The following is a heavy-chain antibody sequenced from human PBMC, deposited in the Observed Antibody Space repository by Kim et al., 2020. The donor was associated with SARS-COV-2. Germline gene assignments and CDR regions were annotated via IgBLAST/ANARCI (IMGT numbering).Heavy chain of an antibody. D-gene: IGHD3-16*01. V-gene: IGHV3-53*01. Sequence: ADSVKGRFTISRDTSRNTLYLQMSNLRAEDTAVYYCATEEGGRYSYGLAYWGQGTLVTVSS. CDR3: ATEEGGRYSYGLAY. J-gene: IGHJ4*02.